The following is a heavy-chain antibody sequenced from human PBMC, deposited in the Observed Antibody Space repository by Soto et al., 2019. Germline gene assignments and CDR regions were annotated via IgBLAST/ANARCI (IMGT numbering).Heavy chain of an antibody. CDR3: AKDHSREDSKIYYGMDV. CDR1: GFTFSSYG. Sequence: GGSLRLSCAASGFTFSSYGMHWVRQAPGKGLEWVAVISYDGSNKYYADSVKGRFTISRDNSKNTLYLQMNSLRAEDTAVYYCAKDHSREDSKIYYGMDVWGQGTTVTVSS. CDR2: ISYDGSNK. V-gene: IGHV3-30*18. J-gene: IGHJ6*02. D-gene: IGHD4-4*01.